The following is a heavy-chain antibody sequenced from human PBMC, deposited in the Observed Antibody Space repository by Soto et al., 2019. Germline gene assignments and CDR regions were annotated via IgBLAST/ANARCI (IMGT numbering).Heavy chain of an antibody. V-gene: IGHV3-66*01. Sequence: GGSLRLSCAASGFTVSSNYMSWVRQAPGKGLEWVSVIYSGGSTYYADSVKGRFTISRDNSKNTIYNQKNNMRAEDTAVYYCARDHWRQSGSTWDYYGLDVWGQGTTVTVSS. D-gene: IGHD6-13*01. CDR3: ARDHWRQSGSTWDYYGLDV. CDR2: IYSGGST. CDR1: GFTVSSNY. J-gene: IGHJ6*02.